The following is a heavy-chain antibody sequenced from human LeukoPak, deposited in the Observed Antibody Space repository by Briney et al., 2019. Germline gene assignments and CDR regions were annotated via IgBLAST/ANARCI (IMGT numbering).Heavy chain of an antibody. CDR3: ARGGAGGSGSFSPQYNWFDP. Sequence: SETLSLTCTVSGGSISSSSYYWRWIRQPPGKGLEWIGSIYYSGSTYYNPSLKSRVTISVDTSKNQFSLKLSSVTAADTAVYYCARGGAGGSGSFSPQYNWFDPWGQGTLVTVSS. CDR2: IYYSGST. V-gene: IGHV4-39*01. J-gene: IGHJ5*02. D-gene: IGHD3-10*01. CDR1: GGSISSSSYY.